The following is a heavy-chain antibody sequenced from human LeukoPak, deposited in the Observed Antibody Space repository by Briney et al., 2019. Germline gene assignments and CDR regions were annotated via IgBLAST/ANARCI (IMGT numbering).Heavy chain of an antibody. D-gene: IGHD6-13*01. CDR1: GGSISSSSYY. CDR2: IYYSGST. Sequence: SETLSLTCTVSGGSISSSSYYWGWIRQPPGKGLEWIGSIYYSGSTYYNPSLKSRVTISVDTSKNQFSLKLSSVTAADTAVYYCASSGSSWYEGDFDYWGQGTLVTVSS. V-gene: IGHV4-39*01. J-gene: IGHJ4*02. CDR3: ASSGSSWYEGDFDY.